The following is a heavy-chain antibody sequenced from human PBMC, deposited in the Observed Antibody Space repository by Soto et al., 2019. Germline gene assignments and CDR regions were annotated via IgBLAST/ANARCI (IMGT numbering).Heavy chain of an antibody. CDR3: AKTGVADAFDI. CDR2: IYPRDSDT. V-gene: IGHV5-51*01. CDR1: GFSFTSYW. D-gene: IGHD3-3*01. J-gene: IGHJ3*02. Sequence: GESLKISCKGSGFSFTSYWIGWVSQVPGKGLECMGIIYPRDSDTRYNPSFQGQVTISVDESINTAYLQWSSLKTSDTAMYYCAKTGVADAFDIWGQGTVVTVSS.